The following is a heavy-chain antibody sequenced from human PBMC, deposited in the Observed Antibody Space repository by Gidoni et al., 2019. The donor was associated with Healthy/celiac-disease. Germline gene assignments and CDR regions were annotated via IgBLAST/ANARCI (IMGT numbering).Heavy chain of an antibody. CDR1: GFTFSSYA. CDR2: SSGSGGST. D-gene: IGHD3-16*02. J-gene: IGHJ3*02. CDR3: AKDRVIVIGAFDI. V-gene: IGHV3-23*01. Sequence: EVQLLESGGGLVHPGGSLRLSCAASGFTFSSYAMSWVRQAPGKGLEWVSASSGSGGSTYYADSVKGLFTISRDNYKNTRYLQMNSLRAEDTAVYYCAKDRVIVIGAFDIWGQGTMVTVSS.